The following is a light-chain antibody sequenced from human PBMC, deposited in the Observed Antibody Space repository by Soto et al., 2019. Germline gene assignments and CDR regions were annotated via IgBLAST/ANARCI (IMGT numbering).Light chain of an antibody. CDR1: SSNIGSNT. J-gene: IGLJ3*02. Sequence: QSVLTQPPSASGTPGQRVTISCSGSSSNIGSNTVNWYQQLPGTAPKLLIYDNNQRPSGVPDRFSGSKSGTSASLAISGLQSEDEADYYCATWDDSLNGRAVFGGGTQLTVL. CDR2: DNN. CDR3: ATWDDSLNGRAV. V-gene: IGLV1-44*01.